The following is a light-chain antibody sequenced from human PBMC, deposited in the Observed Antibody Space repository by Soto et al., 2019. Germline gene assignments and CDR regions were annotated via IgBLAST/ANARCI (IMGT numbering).Light chain of an antibody. Sequence: EIVMTQSPATLSVSPGERATLSCRASQSVSSNLAWYQQKPGQAPRLLIYGASTRATGIPARFSGSGSGTDFTLTISSLEPEDFAVYYCQQYGSSFVTFGQGTKVDIK. CDR1: QSVSSN. J-gene: IGKJ1*01. CDR2: GAS. V-gene: IGKV3-15*01. CDR3: QQYGSSFVT.